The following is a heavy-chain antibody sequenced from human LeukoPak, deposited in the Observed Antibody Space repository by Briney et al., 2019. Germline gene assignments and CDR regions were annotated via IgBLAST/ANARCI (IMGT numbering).Heavy chain of an antibody. CDR2: IHTNGIT. J-gene: IGHJ4*02. CDR3: VREGSRGS. V-gene: IGHV4-61*02. D-gene: IGHD2-15*01. CDR1: GGSISSGSYY. Sequence: SETLSLTCTVSGGSISSGSYYWSWIRQPAGKGLEWIGRIHTNGITNYNPSLESRGTISVDTSKNQFSLRLSSVTAADAAVYYCVREGSRGSWGQGTLVTVSS.